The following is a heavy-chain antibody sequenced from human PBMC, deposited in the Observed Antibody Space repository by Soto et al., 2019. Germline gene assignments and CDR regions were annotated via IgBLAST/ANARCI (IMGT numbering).Heavy chain of an antibody. CDR1: GYSISSGYY. J-gene: IGHJ6*02. V-gene: IGHV4-38-2*01. CDR2: IYHSGST. Sequence: SETLSLTCAVSGYSISSGYYWGWIRQPPGKGLEWIGSIYHSGSTYYNPSLKSRVTISVDTSKNQFSLKLGSVTAADTAVYYCARMGDYGDYVFYYYYGMDVWGQGTTVTVSS. CDR3: ARMGDYGDYVFYYYYGMDV. D-gene: IGHD4-17*01.